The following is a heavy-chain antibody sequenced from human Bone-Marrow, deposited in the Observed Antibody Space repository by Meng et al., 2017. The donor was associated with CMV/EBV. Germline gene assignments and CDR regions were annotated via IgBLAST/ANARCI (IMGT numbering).Heavy chain of an antibody. CDR3: ARDYGAAGP. V-gene: IGHV3-48*04. D-gene: IGHD6-13*01. J-gene: IGHJ5*02. CDR1: GFTFSSYS. Sequence: GESLKISCAASGFTFSSYSMNWVRQAPGKGLEWVSYISSSSSTIYYADSVKGRFTISRDNAKNSLYLQMNSLRAEDTAVYYCARDYGAAGPWGQGTRVTVSS. CDR2: ISSSSSTI.